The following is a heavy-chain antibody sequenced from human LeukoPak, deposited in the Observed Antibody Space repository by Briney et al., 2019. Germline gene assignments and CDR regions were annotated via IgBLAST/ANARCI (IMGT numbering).Heavy chain of an antibody. Sequence: PSQTLSLTCTVSGGSIGTYYWRWVRQSPGKGLEWIVYIYVTGNRYNPYLHSRVTISVDTSRHQFFLKMTSVTAADTAVYYCARHIGGGIEDMDVWGKGTKVTVSS. CDR2: IYVTGN. D-gene: IGHD3-16*02. V-gene: IGHV4-59*08. CDR3: ARHIGGGIEDMDV. J-gene: IGHJ6*03. CDR1: GGSIGTYY.